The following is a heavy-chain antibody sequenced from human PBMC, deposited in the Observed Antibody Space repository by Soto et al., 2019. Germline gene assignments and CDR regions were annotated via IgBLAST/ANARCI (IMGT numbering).Heavy chain of an antibody. CDR3: ARGQEGVVATH. Sequence: QVQLQQWGTGLLKPSETLSLNCAVTGGSLSGYYWSWSLQPPGKGLEWIGEVKDGGHTNYSPSLRGRVTISSDTSNNQFSPRLNSVTAADTGVYYCARGQEGVVATHWDQGSLVTVSS. V-gene: IGHV4-34*01. J-gene: IGHJ4*02. CDR1: GGSLSGYY. CDR2: VKDGGHT. D-gene: IGHD5-12*01.